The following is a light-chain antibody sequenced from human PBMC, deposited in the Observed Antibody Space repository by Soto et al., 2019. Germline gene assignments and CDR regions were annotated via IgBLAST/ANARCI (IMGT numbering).Light chain of an antibody. V-gene: IGKV1-5*03. CDR3: QQYNTYWT. CDR1: QSISDW. Sequence: DIQMTQSPSTLSGSVGDRVTITCRASQSISDWLAWFRQKPGKAPKLLIYKASTLESGVPSRFSGSGSGTEFTLTISSLQPDDFATYYCQQYNTYWTFGQGTKVDIK. J-gene: IGKJ1*01. CDR2: KAS.